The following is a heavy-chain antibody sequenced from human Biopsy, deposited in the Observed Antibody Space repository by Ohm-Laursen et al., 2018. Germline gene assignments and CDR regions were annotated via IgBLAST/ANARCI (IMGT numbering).Heavy chain of an antibody. CDR1: GGSIKSYY. D-gene: IGHD7-27*01. CDR2: IYYTGNT. Sequence: SHTLSLTCTVFGGSIKSYYWNWIRQSPGKGLEWIGFIYYTGNTNYNPSLKSRATISVDTSKNQFSLKVISVTAADTAVYYCARLTGDPSYWGQGILVTVSS. V-gene: IGHV4-59*07. CDR3: ARLTGDPSY. J-gene: IGHJ4*02.